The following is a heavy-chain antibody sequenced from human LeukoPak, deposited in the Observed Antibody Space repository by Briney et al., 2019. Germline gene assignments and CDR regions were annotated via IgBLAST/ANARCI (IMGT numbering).Heavy chain of an antibody. V-gene: IGHV1-2*02. D-gene: IGHD3-10*01. J-gene: IGHJ5*02. CDR2: INPHSGDT. CDR1: GYTFTGYY. Sequence: ASVKVSCKTSGYTFTGYYIHWVRQAPGQGLEWMGWINPHSGDTKYAQNFQGRVTVTRDTSINTAYMELRSLRSDDTAVYYCATNIGLLWFGELFAWGQGTLVTVSS. CDR3: ATNIGLLWFGELFA.